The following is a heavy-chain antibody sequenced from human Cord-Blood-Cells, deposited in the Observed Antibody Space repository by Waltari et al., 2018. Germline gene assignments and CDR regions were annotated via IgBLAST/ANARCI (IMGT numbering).Heavy chain of an antibody. V-gene: IGHV3-7*01. Sequence: EVQLVESGGGLVQPGGYLRLSCAACGSTFSSFWMSGVRQPPGKGLGWVANIKQEGSEKYYVDSVKGRCTISIDNAKNSLYLQMNSLRAEDTAVYYCARGGRYVDTAMVFDYWGQGTLVTVSS. D-gene: IGHD5-18*01. CDR1: GSTFSSFW. CDR3: ARGGRYVDTAMVFDY. CDR2: IKQEGSEK. J-gene: IGHJ4*02.